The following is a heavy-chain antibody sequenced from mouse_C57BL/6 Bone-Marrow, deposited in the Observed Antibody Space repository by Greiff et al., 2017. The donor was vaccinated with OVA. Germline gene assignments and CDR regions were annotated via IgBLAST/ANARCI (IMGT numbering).Heavy chain of an antibody. CDR2: IRNKANGYTT. D-gene: IGHD6-1*01. CDR1: GFTFTDYY. CDR3: ARYGLYYAMDY. J-gene: IGHJ4*01. V-gene: IGHV7-3*01. Sequence: DVQLVESGGGLVQPGGSLSLSCAASGFTFTDYYMSWVRQPPGKALEWLGFIRNKANGYTTEYSASVKGRFTISRDNSQSILYLQMNALRAEDSATDYCARYGLYYAMDYWGQGTSVTVSS.